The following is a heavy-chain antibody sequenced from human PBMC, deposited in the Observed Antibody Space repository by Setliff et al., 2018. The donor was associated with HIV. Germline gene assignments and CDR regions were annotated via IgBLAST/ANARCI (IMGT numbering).Heavy chain of an antibody. D-gene: IGHD6-19*01. CDR3: ARRFELWLAFDY. Sequence: PSETLSLTCTVSGGSISSTSYYWGWIRQPQGKGLEWIGNIYERGGTDYHPSLKSRVTISVDTSKNQFSLKLGSVTAADTAVYFCARRFELWLAFDYWGQGTLVTVSS. CDR1: GGSISSTSYY. V-gene: IGHV4-39*01. J-gene: IGHJ4*02. CDR2: IYERGGT.